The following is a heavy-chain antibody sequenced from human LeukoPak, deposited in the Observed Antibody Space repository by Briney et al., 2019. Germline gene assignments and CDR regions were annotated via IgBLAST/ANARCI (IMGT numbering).Heavy chain of an antibody. Sequence: ASVKVSCKTSGYRFTGYYLHWVRQAPGQGLEWMGWMNPKSGATDYARKFQGRVTMTRDTSISTAYMELTRLRSDDTAVYFCARGLSPTRRESDYWGQGTLVTVSS. CDR1: GYRFTGYY. CDR2: MNPKSGAT. J-gene: IGHJ4*02. V-gene: IGHV1-2*02. CDR3: ARGLSPTRRESDY. D-gene: IGHD3-10*01.